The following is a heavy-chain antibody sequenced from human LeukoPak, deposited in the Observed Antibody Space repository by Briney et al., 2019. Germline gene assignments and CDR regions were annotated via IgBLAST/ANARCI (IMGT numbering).Heavy chain of an antibody. V-gene: IGHV3-7*03. CDR2: IKQDGSEK. J-gene: IGHJ4*02. CDR3: ARGRMSFDY. Sequence: GGSLRFSCAASGFTFSSYWMSRVRQAPGKGLEWVANIKQDGSEKYYVDSVKGRFTISRDNAKNSLYLQMNSLRAEDTAVYYRARGRMSFDYWGQGTLVTVSS. CDR1: GFTFSSYW.